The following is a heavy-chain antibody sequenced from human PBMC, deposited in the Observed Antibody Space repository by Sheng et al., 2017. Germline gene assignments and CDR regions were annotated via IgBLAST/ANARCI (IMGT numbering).Heavy chain of an antibody. CDR2: IIPILGIA. D-gene: IGHD4-4*01. CDR1: GGTFSSYT. V-gene: IGHV1-69*08. J-gene: IGHJ5*02. Sequence: QVQLVQSGAEVKKPGSSVKVSCKASGGTFSSYTISWVRQAPGQGLEWMGRIIPILGIANYAQKFQGRVTITADKSTSTAYMELSSLRSEDTAVYYCARDTPLHDYSNYNWFDPWGQGTLVTVSS. CDR3: ARDTPLHDYSNYNWFDP.